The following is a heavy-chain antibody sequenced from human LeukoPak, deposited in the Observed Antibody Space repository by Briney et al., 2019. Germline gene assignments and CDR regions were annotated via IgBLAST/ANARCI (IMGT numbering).Heavy chain of an antibody. CDR3: ARGEEDSSTLDV. V-gene: IGHV3-30-3*01. CDR1: GFTFSSYA. J-gene: IGHJ6*02. Sequence: GGSLRLSCAASGFTFSSYAMHWVRQAPGKGLEWVAVISYDGSNKYYADSVKGRFTISRDNSKNTLYLQMNSLRAEDTAVYYCARGEEDSSTLDVWGQGTTVTVSS. D-gene: IGHD6-6*01. CDR2: ISYDGSNK.